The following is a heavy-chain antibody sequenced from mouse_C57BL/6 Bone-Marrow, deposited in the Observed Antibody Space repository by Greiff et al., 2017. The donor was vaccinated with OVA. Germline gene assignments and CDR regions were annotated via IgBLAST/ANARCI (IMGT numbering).Heavy chain of an antibody. V-gene: IGHV5-4*01. CDR2: ISDGGSYT. Sequence: DVHLVESGGGLVKPGGSLKLSCAASGFTFSSYAMSWVRQTPEKRLEWVATISDGGSYTYYPDNVKGRFTISRDNAKNNLYLQMSHLKSEDTAMYYCARALPSRGFAYWGQGTLVTVSA. CDR1: GFTFSSYA. J-gene: IGHJ3*01. CDR3: ARALPSRGFAY.